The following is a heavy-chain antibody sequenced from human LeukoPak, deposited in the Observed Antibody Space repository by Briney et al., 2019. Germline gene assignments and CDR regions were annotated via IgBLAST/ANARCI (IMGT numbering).Heavy chain of an antibody. CDR2: IYTSGST. CDR1: GGSISSGSYY. CDR3: VRDDSSTFDY. D-gene: IGHD3-22*01. V-gene: IGHV4-61*02. Sequence: PSETLSLTCTVSGGSISSGSYYWSWIRQPAGKGLEWIGRIYTSGSTNYNPSLKSRVTISVDTSKNQFSLKLSSVTAADTAVYYCVRDDSSTFDYWGQGTLVTVSS. J-gene: IGHJ4*02.